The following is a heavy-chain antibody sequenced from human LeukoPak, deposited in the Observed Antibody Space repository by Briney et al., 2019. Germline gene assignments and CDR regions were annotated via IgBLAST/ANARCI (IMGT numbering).Heavy chain of an antibody. D-gene: IGHD2-2*01. CDR2: IYYSGST. V-gene: IGHV4-39*02. J-gene: IGHJ4*02. CDR3: ATEDVVVPTAAQRPLDY. CDR1: RGSIKNSSYF. Sequence: PSETLSLTCTVSRGSIKNSSYFWGWIRQPPGKGLEWIGGIYYSGSTYYNSSLKSRVTISIDTSKNQFSLKLNPVTAADTAVYYCATEDVVVPTAAQRPLDYWGQGTLVAVSS.